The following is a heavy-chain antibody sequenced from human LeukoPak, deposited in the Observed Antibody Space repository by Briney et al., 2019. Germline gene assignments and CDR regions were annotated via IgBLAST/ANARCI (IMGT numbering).Heavy chain of an antibody. J-gene: IGHJ4*02. CDR1: GGSISSYY. CDR3: ARFYYYDSSGYYYIFDY. CDR2: IYYSGST. D-gene: IGHD3-22*01. Sequence: SETLSLTCTVSGGSISSYYWSWIRQPPGKGLEWIGYIYYSGSTNYNPSLKSRVTISVDTSKNQFSLKLSSVTAADTAVYYCARFYYYDSSGYYYIFDYWGQGTLVTVSS. V-gene: IGHV4-59*12.